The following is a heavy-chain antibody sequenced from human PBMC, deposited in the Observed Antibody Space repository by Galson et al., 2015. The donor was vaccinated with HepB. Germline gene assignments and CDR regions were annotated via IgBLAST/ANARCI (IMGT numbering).Heavy chain of an antibody. V-gene: IGHV1-2*02. CDR3: ARSSLYQWNGYDALDI. J-gene: IGHJ3*02. CDR2: GNPNGGGT. Sequence: SVKVSCKASGYTFTHYYIHWVRQAPGQGLEWLGWGNPNGGGTDYAQKFQGRVTLTGDTSISTAYMELSDMKSDDTAVYYCARSSLYQWNGYDALDIWGQGTLVTVSS. CDR1: GYTFTHYY. D-gene: IGHD1-20*01.